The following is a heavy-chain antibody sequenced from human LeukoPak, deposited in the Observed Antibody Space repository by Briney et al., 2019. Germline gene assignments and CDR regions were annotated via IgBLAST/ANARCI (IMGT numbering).Heavy chain of an antibody. CDR3: ARTGYSNYI. D-gene: IGHD4-11*01. Sequence: SETLSLTCTVSGGSISSSSYYWGWIRQPPGKGLEWIGSIYYSGSTYYNPSLKSRVTISVDTSKNQFSLKLSSVTAADTAVYYCARTGYSNYIWGQGTLVTVSS. CDR1: GGSISSSSYY. J-gene: IGHJ4*02. CDR2: IYYSGST. V-gene: IGHV4-39*01.